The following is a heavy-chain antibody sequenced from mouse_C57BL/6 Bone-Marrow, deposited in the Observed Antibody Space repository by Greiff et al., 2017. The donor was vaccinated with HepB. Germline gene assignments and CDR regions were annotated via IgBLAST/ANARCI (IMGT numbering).Heavy chain of an antibody. J-gene: IGHJ4*01. Sequence: QVQLKQPGAELVRPGTSVKLSCKASGYTFTSYWMHWVKQRPGQGLEWIGVIDPSDSYTNYNQKFKGKATLTVDTSSSTAYMQLSSLTSEDSAVYYCARRWVLGNVDYWGQGTSVTVSS. CDR3: ARRWVLGNVDY. D-gene: IGHD3-3*01. CDR2: IDPSDSYT. CDR1: GYTFTSYW. V-gene: IGHV1-59*01.